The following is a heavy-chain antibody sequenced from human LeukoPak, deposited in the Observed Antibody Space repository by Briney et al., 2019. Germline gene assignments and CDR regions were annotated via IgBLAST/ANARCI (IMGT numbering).Heavy chain of an antibody. D-gene: IGHD6-19*01. CDR1: GYTFTRYG. Sequence: ASVKVSCKASGYTFTRYGISWVRQAPEQGLEWMGWISAYNGNTNYTQKLQGRVTMTTDTSTSTAYMELRSLRSDDTAVYYCARAVEQWLEFDYWGQGTLVTVSS. V-gene: IGHV1-18*01. CDR3: ARAVEQWLEFDY. J-gene: IGHJ4*02. CDR2: ISAYNGNT.